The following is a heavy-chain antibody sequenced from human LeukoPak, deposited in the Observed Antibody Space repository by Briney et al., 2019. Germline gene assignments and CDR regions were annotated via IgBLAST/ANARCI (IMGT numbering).Heavy chain of an antibody. CDR3: ARDLYYGSASPRLDY. CDR1: GFTFSHHN. J-gene: IGHJ4*02. CDR2: ICSSGNTI. Sequence: GGSLRLSCAASGFTFSHHNMNGVGQVPGRDGGWVSYICSSGNTIYYADSVKGRFTISRDNAHGSLYLQMNSLRVEDTAIYYCARDLYYGSASPRLDYWGQGTLVTVSS. V-gene: IGHV3-48*01. D-gene: IGHD3-10*01.